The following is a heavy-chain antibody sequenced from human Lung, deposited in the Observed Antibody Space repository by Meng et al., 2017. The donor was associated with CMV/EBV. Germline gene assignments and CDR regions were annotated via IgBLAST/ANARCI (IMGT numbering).Heavy chain of an antibody. CDR2: IYYSGST. D-gene: IGHD3-10*01. J-gene: IGHJ6*02. CDR3: ARGSGYYGSGSYYSRYYDGMDV. Sequence: LVTXSFXSAVPGGCSSRYYWSRIRQPPGKRLECIGYIYYSGSTSYNPSLKSRVTISVDTSKNPFSLKLSSVTAADTAVYYWARGSGYYGSGSYYSRYYDGMDVWXQVTXVTVAS. V-gene: IGHV4-59*01. CDR1: GGCSSRYY.